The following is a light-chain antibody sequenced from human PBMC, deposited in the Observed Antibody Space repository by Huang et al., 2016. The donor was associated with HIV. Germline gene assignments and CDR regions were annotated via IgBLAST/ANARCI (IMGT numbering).Light chain of an antibody. CDR2: KAS. CDR3: QRYNRYWRT. J-gene: IGKJ1*01. Sequence: DIQMTQSPSTLSASVGDKITITYRANKSIIRWLAWYQQKPGKAPNLLIYKASSLENGVQAKFSDSASGTEFTVTINSLQRVDFSTDYCQRYNRYWRTFGQGTKVDIK. V-gene: IGKV1-5*03. CDR1: KSIIRW.